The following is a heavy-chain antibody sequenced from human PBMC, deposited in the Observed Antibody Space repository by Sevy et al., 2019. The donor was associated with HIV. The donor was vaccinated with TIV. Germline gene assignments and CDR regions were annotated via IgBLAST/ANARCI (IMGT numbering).Heavy chain of an antibody. CDR1: GFNFQTFA. J-gene: IGHJ4*02. CDR2: ISSDGINH. Sequence: GGSLRLSCSAFGFNFQTFAMHWIRQAPGKGPEWLAVISSDGINHNYAASVKGRFTIYRDNSKSQLFLQMNSLTPNDTAVYFCTKESLRGTYIRGDFDHWGQGTLVTVSS. V-gene: IGHV3-33*03. D-gene: IGHD3-10*02. CDR3: TKESLRGTYIRGDFDH.